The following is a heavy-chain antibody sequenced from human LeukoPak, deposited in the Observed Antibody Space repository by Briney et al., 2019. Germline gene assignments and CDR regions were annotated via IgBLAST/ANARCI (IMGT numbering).Heavy chain of an antibody. CDR3: AKDKGITMVRGVTPQFDY. CDR2: ISWNSGSI. J-gene: IGHJ4*02. D-gene: IGHD3-10*01. Sequence: GGSLRLSCAASGFTFDDYAMHWVRQAPGKGLEWVSGISWNSGSIGYADSVKGRFTISRDNAKNSLYLQMNSLRAEDTALYYCAKDKGITMVRGVTPQFDYWGQGTLVTVSS. CDR1: GFTFDDYA. V-gene: IGHV3-9*01.